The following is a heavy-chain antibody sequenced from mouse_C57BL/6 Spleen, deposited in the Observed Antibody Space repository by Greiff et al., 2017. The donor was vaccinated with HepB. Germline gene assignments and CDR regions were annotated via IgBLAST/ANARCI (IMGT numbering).Heavy chain of an antibody. CDR2: ISSGGDYI. D-gene: IGHD2-3*01. CDR3: TRPWDGYISPWFAY. V-gene: IGHV5-9-1*02. CDR1: GFTFSSYA. J-gene: IGHJ3*01. Sequence: EVKLVESGEGLVKPGGSLKLSCAASGFTFSSYAMSWVRQTPEKRLEWVAYISSGGDYIYYADTVKGRFTISRDNARNTLYLQMSSLKSEDTAMYYCTRPWDGYISPWFAYWGQGTLVTVSA.